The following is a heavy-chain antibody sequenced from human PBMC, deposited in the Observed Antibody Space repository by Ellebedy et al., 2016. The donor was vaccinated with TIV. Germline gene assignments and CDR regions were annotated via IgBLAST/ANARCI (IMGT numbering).Heavy chain of an antibody. CDR3: ARDYYRGHGMDV. Sequence: GESLKISCTASGFTFRDYFMSWIRQAPGTGLEWIAYISTNVRSSKYADSVKGRFTISRDNAKNSLYLQMDRLRAEDTAVYFWARDYYRGHGMDVWGQGTTVIVSS. J-gene: IGHJ6*02. V-gene: IGHV3-11*06. CDR1: GFTFRDYF. D-gene: IGHD3-22*01. CDR2: ISTNVRSS.